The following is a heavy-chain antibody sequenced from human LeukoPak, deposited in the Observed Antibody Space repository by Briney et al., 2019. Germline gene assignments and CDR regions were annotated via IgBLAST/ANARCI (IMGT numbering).Heavy chain of an antibody. CDR1: GFTFSNYE. CDR3: ARPTGGQYIDY. CDR2: ISSSGYTI. Sequence: GGSRRLSCAASGFTFSNYEMNWVRQAPGKGLEWVAYISSSGYTIHYADSVKGRFTISRDNAKNTLHLQMNSLRAEDTAVYYCARPTGGQYIDYWGQGTLVTVYS. V-gene: IGHV3-48*03. D-gene: IGHD3-10*01. J-gene: IGHJ4*02.